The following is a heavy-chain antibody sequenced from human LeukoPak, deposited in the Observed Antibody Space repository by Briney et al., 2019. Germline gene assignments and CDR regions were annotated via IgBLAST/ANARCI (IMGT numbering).Heavy chain of an antibody. CDR1: GFTFSSYG. D-gene: IGHD1-26*01. Sequence: GGSLRLFCAASGFTFSSYGMSWVRQAPGKGLEWVSAISGSGGSTYYADSVKGRFTISRDNSKNTLYLQMNSLRAEDTAVYYCAKGRGRSGSYRFDYWGQGTLVTVSS. CDR3: AKGRGRSGSYRFDY. V-gene: IGHV3-23*01. J-gene: IGHJ4*02. CDR2: ISGSGGST.